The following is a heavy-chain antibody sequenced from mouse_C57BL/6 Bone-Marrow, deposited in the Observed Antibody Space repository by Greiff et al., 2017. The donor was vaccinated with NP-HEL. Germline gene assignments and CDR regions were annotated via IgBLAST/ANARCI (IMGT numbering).Heavy chain of an antibody. J-gene: IGHJ4*01. V-gene: IGHV5-4*01. Sequence: EVQVVESGGGLVKPGGSLKLSCAASGFTFSSYAMSWVRQTPEKRLAWVATISDGGSYTYYPDNVKGRFTISRDNAKNNLYLQMSHLKSEDTAMYYCARDGGVVARNYAMDYWGQGTSVTVSS. D-gene: IGHD1-1*01. CDR1: GFTFSSYA. CDR2: ISDGGSYT. CDR3: ARDGGVVARNYAMDY.